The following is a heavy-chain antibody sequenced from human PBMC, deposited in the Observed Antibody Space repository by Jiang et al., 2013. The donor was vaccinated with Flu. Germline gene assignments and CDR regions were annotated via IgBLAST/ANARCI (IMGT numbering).Heavy chain of an antibody. J-gene: IGHJ4*02. CDR1: GFTLSSYS. CDR2: IKDDGDEK. CDR3: ARLLKYESSIYRPADH. D-gene: IGHD3-22*01. Sequence: QLLESGGGLVQPGGSLRLSCAASGFTLSSYSMSWIRQAPGKGLEWVANIKDDGDEKDYVDSVKGRFTISRDIAQNSLSLQMNSLRAEDTAVYYCARLLKYESSIYRPADHWGQGTLVTVSS. V-gene: IGHV3-7*05.